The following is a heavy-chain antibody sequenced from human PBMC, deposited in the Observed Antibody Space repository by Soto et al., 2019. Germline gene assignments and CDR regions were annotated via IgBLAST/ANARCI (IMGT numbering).Heavy chain of an antibody. CDR1: GYTFTSYY. D-gene: IGHD3-10*01. J-gene: IGHJ6*02. Sequence: GASVKVSCKASGYTFTSYYMHWVRQAPGQGLEWMGIINPSGGSTSYAQKFQGRVTMTRDTSTSTVYMELSSLRSEDTAVYYCARVYGSGSYSAYYYYYYGMDVWGQGTTVTVSS. CDR3: ARVYGSGSYSAYYYYYYGMDV. CDR2: INPSGGST. V-gene: IGHV1-46*03.